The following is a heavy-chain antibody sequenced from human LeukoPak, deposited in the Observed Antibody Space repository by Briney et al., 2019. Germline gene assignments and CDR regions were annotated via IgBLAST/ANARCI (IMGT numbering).Heavy chain of an antibody. J-gene: IGHJ4*02. CDR1: GFTFTSSA. CDR3: AADPYYDILTGYYAFDY. CDR2: IVVGSGNT. V-gene: IGHV1-58*02. Sequence: GASVTVSCKASGFTFTSSAMQWVRQARGQRLEWIGWIVVGSGNTNYAQKFQERVTITRDMSTSTAYMELSSLRSEDTAVYYCAADPYYDILTGYYAFDYWGQGTLVTVSS. D-gene: IGHD3-9*01.